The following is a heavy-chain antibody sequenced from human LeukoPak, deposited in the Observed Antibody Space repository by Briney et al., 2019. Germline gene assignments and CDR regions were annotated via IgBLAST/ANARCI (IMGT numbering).Heavy chain of an antibody. CDR3: AREDYDSRVSFLPNYWFLDL. D-gene: IGHD3-22*01. J-gene: IGHJ2*01. V-gene: IGHV4-59*13. CDR1: GASISGYY. CDR2: AHHSGST. Sequence: SETLSLTCKVSGASISGYYSSWIRQPPGKGLEWIGFAHHSGSTDYNPSLKSRVTISVDTSKNQLSLKLISVTAADSAVYFCAREDYDSRVSFLPNYWFLDLWGRGTLVTVSS.